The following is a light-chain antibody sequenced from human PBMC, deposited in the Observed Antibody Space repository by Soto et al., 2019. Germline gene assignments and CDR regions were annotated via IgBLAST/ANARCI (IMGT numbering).Light chain of an antibody. CDR2: AAS. Sequence: DIRMTQSPSSLSASIGDRVTITCRASQGISNDLGWYQQKPGLAPKRLISAASTLQSGVPSRFRGSGSGTEFSLTISGLQTEDFETYYCLPHHSYPWTLGQGTKVDIK. CDR1: QGISND. V-gene: IGKV1-17*01. CDR3: LPHHSYPWT. J-gene: IGKJ1*01.